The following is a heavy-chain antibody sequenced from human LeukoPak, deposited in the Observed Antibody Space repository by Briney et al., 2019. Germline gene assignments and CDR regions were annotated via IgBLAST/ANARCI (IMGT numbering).Heavy chain of an antibody. Sequence: SETLSLTCAVYGGSFSGYYWSWIRQPPLKGLEWIGAIYQSGSTYYNPSLKGRVTISVDRSKNQFSLKLSSVTAADTAVYYCARSPPLGVDYWGQGVLLTVSA. CDR2: IYQSGST. J-gene: IGHJ4*02. V-gene: IGHV4-34*01. CDR3: ARSPPLGVDY. CDR1: GGSFSGYY. D-gene: IGHD3-16*01.